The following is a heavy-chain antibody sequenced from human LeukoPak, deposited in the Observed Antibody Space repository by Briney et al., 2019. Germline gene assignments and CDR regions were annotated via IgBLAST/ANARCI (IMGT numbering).Heavy chain of an antibody. D-gene: IGHD4/OR15-4a*01. Sequence: PSETLSLTCAVYGGSFSGYYWGWIRQPPGKGLEWIGSIYYSGSTYYNPSLKSRVTISVDTSKNQFSLKLSSVTAADTAVYYCSSSDYVYYFDYWGQGTLVTVSS. CDR2: IYYSGST. CDR1: GGSFSGYY. J-gene: IGHJ4*02. CDR3: SSSDYVYYFDY. V-gene: IGHV4-39*01.